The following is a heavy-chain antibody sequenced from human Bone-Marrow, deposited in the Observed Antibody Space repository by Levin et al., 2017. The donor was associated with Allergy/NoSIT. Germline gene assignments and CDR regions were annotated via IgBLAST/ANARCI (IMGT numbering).Heavy chain of an antibody. Sequence: SQTLSLTCTVSGGSISNYFWSWIRQPAGKGLEWIGRIYTRGNTDYNPSLQSRVIMSVDTSKNQFSLQLTSVTAADTAVYYCAREHKDYDGDGYYYGYWGRGTLVTVSS. CDR3: AREHKDYDGDGYYYGY. V-gene: IGHV4-4*07. J-gene: IGHJ4*02. CDR2: IYTRGNT. CDR1: GGSISNYF. D-gene: IGHD3-22*01.